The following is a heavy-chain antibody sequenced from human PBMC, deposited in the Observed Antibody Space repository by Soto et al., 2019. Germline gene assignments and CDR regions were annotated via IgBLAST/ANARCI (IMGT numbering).Heavy chain of an antibody. CDR1: GGSISSGDYY. V-gene: IGHV4-30-4*01. J-gene: IGHJ2*01. CDR2: IYYSGST. D-gene: IGHD5-12*01. Sequence: QVQLQESGPGLVKPSQTLSLTCTVSGGSISSGDYYWSWIRQPPGKGLEWIGYIYYSGSTYYNPSLKSRVTISVDTSKNQFSLKLSSVTAADTAVYYCARDLRGKMATIDYWYFDLWGRGTLVTVSS. CDR3: ARDLRGKMATIDYWYFDL.